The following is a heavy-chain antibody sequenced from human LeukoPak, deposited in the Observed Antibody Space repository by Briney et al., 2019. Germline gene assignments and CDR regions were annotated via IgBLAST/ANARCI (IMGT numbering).Heavy chain of an antibody. Sequence: GGSLRLSCAASGFTFSSYAMSWVRQAPGKGLEWLSAISGSGGSTYYADSVKGRFTISRDNSKNTLYLQMNSLRAEDTAVYYCAKDTSRGYGDYDLYYFDYWGQGTLVTVSS. J-gene: IGHJ4*02. CDR3: AKDTSRGYGDYDLYYFDY. CDR2: ISGSGGST. D-gene: IGHD4-17*01. CDR1: GFTFSSYA. V-gene: IGHV3-23*01.